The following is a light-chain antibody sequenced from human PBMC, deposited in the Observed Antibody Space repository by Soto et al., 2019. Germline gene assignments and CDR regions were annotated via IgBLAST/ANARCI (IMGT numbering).Light chain of an antibody. CDR2: GAS. J-gene: IGKJ4*01. V-gene: IGKV1-39*01. Sequence: DIEMTQSPSSLSASVGDRVTITCRASQSISTYLNWYQQKGGKAPKLLIHGASSLQSGVPLRFSGSGSGTDFTLTISSLQPEDFATYYCQQGYSTRLSFGGGTKVELK. CDR3: QQGYSTRLS. CDR1: QSISTY.